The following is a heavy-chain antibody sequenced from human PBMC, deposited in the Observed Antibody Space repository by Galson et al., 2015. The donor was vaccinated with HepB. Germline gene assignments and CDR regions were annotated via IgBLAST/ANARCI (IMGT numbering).Heavy chain of an antibody. CDR2: IFYSGKT. CDR3: ARQGNYGGNPTFDP. Sequence: SETLSLTCTVSGDSVSTSGYYWGWIRQPPGRGLEWIGTIFYSGKTYYNPSLKSRVTISVDTSKNHFSLRLTSVTAADTAAYYCARQGNYGGNPTFDPWGQGTLVTVSS. D-gene: IGHD4-23*01. J-gene: IGHJ5*02. CDR1: GDSVSTSGYY. V-gene: IGHV4-39*01.